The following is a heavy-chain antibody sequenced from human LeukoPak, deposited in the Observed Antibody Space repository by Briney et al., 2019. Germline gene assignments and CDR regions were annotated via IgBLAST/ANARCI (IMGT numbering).Heavy chain of an antibody. CDR3: ARVPTLRFLFSMDV. Sequence: SETLSLTCAVYGGSFSGYHWSWIRQPPGKGLEWIGEINHSGSTNYNPSLKSRVTISVDTSKNQFSLKLSSVTAADTAVYYCARVPTLRFLFSMDVWRKGTTVTVSS. D-gene: IGHD3-3*01. CDR2: INHSGST. CDR1: GGSFSGYH. J-gene: IGHJ6*04. V-gene: IGHV4-34*01.